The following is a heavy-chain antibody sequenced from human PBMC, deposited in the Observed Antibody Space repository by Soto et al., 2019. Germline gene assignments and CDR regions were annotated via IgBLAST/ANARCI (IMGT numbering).Heavy chain of an antibody. CDR3: ARERHEYYDFWSGYNWFDP. J-gene: IGHJ5*02. CDR2: TYYRSKWYN. CDR1: GDSVSSNSAA. D-gene: IGHD3-3*01. Sequence: SQTLSLTCAISGDSVSSNSAAWNWIRQSPSRSLEWLGRTYYRSKWYNDYSVSVKSRIIINPDTSKNQISLQLNSVTPEDTAVYYCARERHEYYDFWSGYNWFDPWGQGTLVTVSS. V-gene: IGHV6-1*01.